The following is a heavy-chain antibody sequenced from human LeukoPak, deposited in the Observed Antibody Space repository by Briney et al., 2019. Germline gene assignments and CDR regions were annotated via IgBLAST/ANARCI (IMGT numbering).Heavy chain of an antibody. Sequence: ASVKVSCKASGYTFTSYRISRVRQDPRQGPERMGWISAYNSNTNYAQELQGRVTMTTGTSTRTAYMELRSLRSDDTAVYYCAKEVNPETLDYWGQGTLVTVSS. V-gene: IGHV1-18*01. CDR1: GYTFTSYR. CDR3: AKEVNPETLDY. CDR2: ISAYNSNT. D-gene: IGHD4-11*01. J-gene: IGHJ4*02.